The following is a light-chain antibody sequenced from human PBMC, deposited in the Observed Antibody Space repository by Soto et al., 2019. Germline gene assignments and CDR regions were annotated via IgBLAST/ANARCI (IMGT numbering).Light chain of an antibody. CDR1: QSISTY. CDR3: QQSYSIPIT. Sequence: DIQVTQSPSSLSASVGDRVTITCRASQSISTYLYWYQQKPGKAPKLLIYAASSLQSGVPSRFSGSGSGTDFTLTTSSLQPEDFATYHCQQSYSIPITFGQGTRLEIK. J-gene: IGKJ5*01. CDR2: AAS. V-gene: IGKV1-39*01.